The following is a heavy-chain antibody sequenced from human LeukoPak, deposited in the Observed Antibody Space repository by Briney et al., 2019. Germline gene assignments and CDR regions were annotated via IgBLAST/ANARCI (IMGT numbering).Heavy chain of an antibody. V-gene: IGHV3-21*01. CDR3: ARDEDSAMDAEFDY. J-gene: IGHJ4*02. D-gene: IGHD5-18*01. CDR1: GFIFSSCG. CDR2: ISSSGSYI. Sequence: GGSLRLSRAASGFIFSSCGMNWVRQAPGKGLEWVSSISSSGSYIYYADSVKGRFTISRDNAKNSLYLQMNSLRAEDTAVYYCARDEDSAMDAEFDYWGQGTLVTVSS.